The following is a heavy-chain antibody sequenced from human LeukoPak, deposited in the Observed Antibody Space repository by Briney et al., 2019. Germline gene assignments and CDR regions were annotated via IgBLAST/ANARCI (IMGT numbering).Heavy chain of an antibody. CDR1: GFTLSSYS. CDR2: ISSGSTTI. Sequence: GGSLRLPCATSGFTLSSYSMNWVRQAPGKGLEWVSYISSGSTTIYYADSVKGRFTISRDNAKNSLYLQMNSLRAEDTAVYYCARDVEQWLVRVYYFDYWGQGTLVTAS. V-gene: IGHV3-48*01. CDR3: ARDVEQWLVRVYYFDY. J-gene: IGHJ4*02. D-gene: IGHD6-19*01.